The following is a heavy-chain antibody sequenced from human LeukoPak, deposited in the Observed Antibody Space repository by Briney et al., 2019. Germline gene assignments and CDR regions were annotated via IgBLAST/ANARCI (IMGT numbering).Heavy chain of an antibody. J-gene: IGHJ5*02. CDR3: ARGQLSWFDP. D-gene: IGHD1-1*01. CDR2: IYYSGST. V-gene: IGHV4-31*03. CDR1: GGSISSGGYY. Sequence: SETLSLTCTVSGGSISSGGYYWSWIRQHPGKGLEWIGYIYYSGSTYYNPSLKSRVTISVDTSKNQFSLKLSSVTAADTAVYYCARGQLSWFDPWGQGTLVTVSS.